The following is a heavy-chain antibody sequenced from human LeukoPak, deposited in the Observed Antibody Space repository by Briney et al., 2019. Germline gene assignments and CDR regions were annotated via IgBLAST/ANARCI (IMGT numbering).Heavy chain of an antibody. V-gene: IGHV3-30-3*01. CDR1: GFTFSSYA. CDR3: ARSMITMIVVAMIDY. Sequence: GGSLRLSCAASGFTFSSYAMHWVRQAPGKGLEWVAVISYDGSNKYYADSVKGRFTISRDNSKNTLYLQMNSLRAEDTAVYYCARSMITMIVVAMIDYWGQGTLVTVSS. D-gene: IGHD3-22*01. CDR2: ISYDGSNK. J-gene: IGHJ4*02.